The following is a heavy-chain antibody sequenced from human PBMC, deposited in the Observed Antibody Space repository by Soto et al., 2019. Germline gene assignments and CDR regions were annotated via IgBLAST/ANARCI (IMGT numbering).Heavy chain of an antibody. CDR1: GFTFSSYA. CDR2: ISSSGGNT. D-gene: IGHD1-7*01. Sequence: GGSLRLSCAASGFTFSSYAMSWVRQAPGKGLEWVSTISSSGGNTYNADSVKGRFTISRDNSKNTLYLQMNSLRPEDTAVYYCARESEDLTSNFDPWGQGTLVTVSS. V-gene: IGHV3-23*01. CDR3: ARESEDLTSNFDP. J-gene: IGHJ5*02.